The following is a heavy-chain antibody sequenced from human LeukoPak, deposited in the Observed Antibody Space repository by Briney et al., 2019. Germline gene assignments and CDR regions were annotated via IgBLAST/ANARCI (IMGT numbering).Heavy chain of an antibody. CDR2: INNRADET. Sequence: AGGSLRLSCAASGFTFSDYGMSWFRQAPGKGLEWVSTINNRADETHYADSVRGRFTISRDNSKSTLTLQMSSLRVEDTAVYYCERDPSEYEYNRGWYRDFWGQGILVTVSS. CDR3: ERDPSEYEYNRGWYRDF. V-gene: IGHV3-23*01. J-gene: IGHJ4*02. D-gene: IGHD6-19*01. CDR1: GFTFSDYG.